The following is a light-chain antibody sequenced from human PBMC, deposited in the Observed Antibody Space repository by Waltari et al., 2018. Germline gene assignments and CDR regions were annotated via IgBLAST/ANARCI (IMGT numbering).Light chain of an antibody. CDR1: SSDVGSYNF. Sequence: QSALTQPTSASGSPGQSVTISCPGTSSDVGSYNFVCWYQQHPGKAPKLRIYEVTKRPSGVPDRFSASKSGNTSSLTVAGLQAEDEADYYCSSHAGSNNLIFGGGTKLTVL. J-gene: IGLJ2*01. CDR2: EVT. CDR3: SSHAGSNNLI. V-gene: IGLV2-8*01.